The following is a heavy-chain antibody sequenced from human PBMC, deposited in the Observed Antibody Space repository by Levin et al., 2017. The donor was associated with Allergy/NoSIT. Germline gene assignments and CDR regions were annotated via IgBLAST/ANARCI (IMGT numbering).Heavy chain of an antibody. J-gene: IGHJ4*02. Sequence: GGSLRLSCTASGFTFFTYWMNWARQAPGKGPEWVASIAHDGSETYYVDSVKGRFTISRDNARNSLFLQMNSLRAEDTAVYYCVRQSRRERGGDYWGQGTLIIVSS. D-gene: IGHD2-15*01. CDR1: GFTFFTYW. CDR3: VRQSRRERGGDY. V-gene: IGHV3-7*01. CDR2: IAHDGSET.